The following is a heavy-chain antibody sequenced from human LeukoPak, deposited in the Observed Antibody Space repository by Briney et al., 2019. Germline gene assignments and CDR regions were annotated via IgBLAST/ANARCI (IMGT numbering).Heavy chain of an antibody. Sequence: ASVKVSCKASGYTFTSYGISWVRQAPGQGLEWMGWISAYNGNTNYAQKPQGRVTMTTDTSTSTAYMELRSLRSDDTAVYYCARDRDYIVGATDFDYWGQGTLVTVSS. V-gene: IGHV1-18*01. D-gene: IGHD1-26*01. CDR1: GYTFTSYG. CDR3: ARDRDYIVGATDFDY. CDR2: ISAYNGNT. J-gene: IGHJ4*02.